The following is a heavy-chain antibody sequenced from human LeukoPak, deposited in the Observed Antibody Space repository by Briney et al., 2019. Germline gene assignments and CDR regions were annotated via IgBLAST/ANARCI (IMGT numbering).Heavy chain of an antibody. D-gene: IGHD3-3*01. J-gene: IGHJ4*02. CDR3: ARDQGTIFGVGDY. CDR2: INPNSGGT. CDR1: GYTFTGYY. V-gene: IGHV1-2*02. Sequence: VASVKVSCKASGYTFTGYYMHWVRQAPGQGLEWMGWINPNSGGTNYAQKFQGRVTMTRDTSISTAYMELSRLRSDDTAVYYCARDQGTIFGVGDYWGQGTLVTVPS.